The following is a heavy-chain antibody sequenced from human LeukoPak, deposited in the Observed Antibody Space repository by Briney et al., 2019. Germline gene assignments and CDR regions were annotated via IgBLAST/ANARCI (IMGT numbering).Heavy chain of an antibody. CDR1: GHTFTGYY. V-gene: IGHV1-2*06. D-gene: IGHD3-10*01. CDR3: ARDHAFDGDNWFDP. J-gene: IGHJ5*02. CDR2: IYPHSGGT. Sequence: GPSVKVSCKASGHTFTGYYMHWVRQAPGQGLEWMGRIYPHSGGTIYAQKFQGRVTMTRDTSISTAYMELSSLRSDDTAVYYCARDHAFDGDNWFDPWGQGTLVTVSS.